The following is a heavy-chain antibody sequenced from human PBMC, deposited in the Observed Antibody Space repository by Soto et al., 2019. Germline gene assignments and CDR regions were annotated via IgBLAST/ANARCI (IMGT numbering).Heavy chain of an antibody. CDR3: AKVPSPFTFGRVIDFEY. J-gene: IGHJ4*02. Sequence: PGGSLRLSCAASGFTFSSYAMSWVRQAPGKGLEWVSAISGSGGSTYYADSVKGRFTISRDNSKNTLYLQMNSLRAEDTAVYYCAKVPSPFTFGRVIDFEYWGQGTLVTVSS. CDR1: GFTFSSYA. V-gene: IGHV3-23*01. CDR2: ISGSGGST. D-gene: IGHD3-16*01.